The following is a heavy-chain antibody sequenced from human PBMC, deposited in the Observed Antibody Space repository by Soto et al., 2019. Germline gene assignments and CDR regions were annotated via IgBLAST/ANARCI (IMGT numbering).Heavy chain of an antibody. CDR1: GGTFSSYA. V-gene: IGHV1-8*02. CDR2: MNPNSGNT. J-gene: IGHJ4*02. CDR3: ARERSSGWLDC. D-gene: IGHD6-19*01. Sequence: ASVKVSCKASGGTFSSYAISWVRQAPGQGLEWMGWMNPNSGNTGYAQKFQGRVTMTRNTSISTAYMELSSLRSEDTAVYYCARERSSGWLDCWGQGTLVTVSS.